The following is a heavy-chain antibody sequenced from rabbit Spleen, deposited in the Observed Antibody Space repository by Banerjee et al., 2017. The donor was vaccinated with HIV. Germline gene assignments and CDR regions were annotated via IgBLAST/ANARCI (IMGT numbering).Heavy chain of an antibody. V-gene: IGHV1S47*01. Sequence: QEQLEESGGGLVQPGGSLKLSCKASGFDFSVYGVSWVRQAPGKGLEWIGYIEPIFGNTYYASWVNGRFTISSHNAQNTLYLQLSSLTVADTATYFCVRDGSGGWGDLWGPGTLVTVS. J-gene: IGHJ4*01. CDR3: VRDGSGGWGDL. CDR2: IEPIFGNT. D-gene: IGHD4-1*01. CDR1: GFDFSVYG.